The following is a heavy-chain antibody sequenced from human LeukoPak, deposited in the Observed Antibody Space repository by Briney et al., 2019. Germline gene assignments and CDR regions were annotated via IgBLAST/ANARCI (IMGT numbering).Heavy chain of an antibody. CDR2: IYYGGST. J-gene: IGHJ4*02. CDR1: GGSISGYY. CDR3: ARGSSYFDY. Sequence: PSEPLSLTCTVSGGSISGYYWSWIRQPPGKGLEWSGYIYYGGSTNYNPSLKSRVTMSLDTSKNQFSLRLTSLTAADTAVYYCARGSSYFDYWGQGTLVTVSS. V-gene: IGHV4-59*01.